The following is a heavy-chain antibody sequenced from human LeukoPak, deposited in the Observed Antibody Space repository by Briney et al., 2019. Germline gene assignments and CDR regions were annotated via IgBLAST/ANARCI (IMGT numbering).Heavy chain of an antibody. Sequence: SCSGGSTYYADSVKGRFTISRDNSKNTLYLQMNSLRAEDTAVYYCAKDSGYYYDSSGYEDYWGQGTLVTVSS. J-gene: IGHJ4*02. CDR2: SCSGGST. V-gene: IGHV3-23*01. CDR3: AKDSGYYYDSSGYEDY. D-gene: IGHD3-22*01.